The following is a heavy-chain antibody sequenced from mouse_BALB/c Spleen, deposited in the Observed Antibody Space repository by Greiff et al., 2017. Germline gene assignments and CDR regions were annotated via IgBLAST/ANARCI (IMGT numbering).Heavy chain of an antibody. CDR2: ISYSGST. J-gene: IGHJ1*01. V-gene: IGHV3-8*02. D-gene: IGHD2-1*01. CDR1: GDSITSGY. CDR3: ARKGDGNYYFDV. Sequence: EVHLVESGPSLVKPSQTLSLTCSVTGDSITSGYWNWIRKFPGNKLEYMGYISYSGSTYYNPSLKSRISITRDTSKNQYYLQLNSVTTEDTATYYCARKGDGNYYFDVWGAGTTVTVSS.